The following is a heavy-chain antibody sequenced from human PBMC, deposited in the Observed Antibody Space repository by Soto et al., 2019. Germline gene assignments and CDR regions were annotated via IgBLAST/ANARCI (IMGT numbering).Heavy chain of an antibody. V-gene: IGHV4-34*01. CDR1: GGSFSGYY. CDR3: ARGGDPTTAMAALYYFDY. J-gene: IGHJ4*02. CDR2: INHSGST. Sequence: LSLTCAVYGGSFSGYYWSWIRQPPGKGLEWIGEINHSGSTNYNPSLKSRVTISADTSKNQFSLKLSSVTAADTAVYYCARGGDPTTAMAALYYFDYWGQGTLVTVSS. D-gene: IGHD5-18*01.